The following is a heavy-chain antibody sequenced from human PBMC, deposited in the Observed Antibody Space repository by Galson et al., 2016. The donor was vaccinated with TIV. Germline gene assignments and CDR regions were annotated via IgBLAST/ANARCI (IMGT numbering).Heavy chain of an antibody. J-gene: IGHJ4*02. V-gene: IGHV2-5*01. CDR2: IYWNDDK. CDR3: ARTPADHSDSSVGGYFDY. CDR1: GFSLTTGGLG. D-gene: IGHD3-22*01. Sequence: PALVKPTQTLTLTCTFSGFSLTTGGLGVGWIRQPPGKALEWLALIYWNDDKRYSPSLKNRLIITKDTSKNQVVLTLTNMDPVDTATYYCARTPADHSDSSVGGYFDYWGQGILVTVSS.